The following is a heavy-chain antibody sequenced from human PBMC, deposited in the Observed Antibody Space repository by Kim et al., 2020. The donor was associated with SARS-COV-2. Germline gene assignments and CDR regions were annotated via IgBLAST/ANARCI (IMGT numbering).Heavy chain of an antibody. J-gene: IGHJ5*02. CDR2: ISYDGSNK. D-gene: IGHD3-22*01. CDR3: ASVSGYYLSWFDP. Sequence: GGSLRLSCAASGFTFSSYAMHWVRQAPGKGLEWVAVISYDGSNKYYADSVKGRFTISRDNSKNTLYLQMNSLRAEDTAVYYCASVSGYYLSWFDPWGQGTLVTVSS. V-gene: IGHV3-30*04. CDR1: GFTFSSYA.